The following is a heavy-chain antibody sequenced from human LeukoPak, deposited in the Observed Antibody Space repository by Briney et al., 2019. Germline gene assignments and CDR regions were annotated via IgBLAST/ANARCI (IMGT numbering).Heavy chain of an antibody. J-gene: IGHJ4*02. CDR2: INHSESP. Sequence: PSETLSLTCAIFGVSFSGFDWSWIRQSPGKGLEWIGEINHSESPDYNPSLKSRVTISVDTSKNQFFLKLTYVTAADTAVYYCTRGSRENYPATDYWGQGTLVTVSS. CDR1: GVSFSGFD. CDR3: TRGSRENYPATDY. V-gene: IGHV4-34*01. D-gene: IGHD1-7*01.